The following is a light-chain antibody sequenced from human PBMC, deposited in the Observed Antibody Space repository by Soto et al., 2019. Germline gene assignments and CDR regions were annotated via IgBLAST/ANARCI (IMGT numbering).Light chain of an antibody. V-gene: IGKV1-9*01. CDR2: AAS. CDR1: QGISSF. Sequence: DIHLTHSPAFLSAPIGDRVTITCRASQGISSFLAWYQQKPGKAPKLLIYAASTLQSGVPSRFSGSGSGTDFTLTISCLQSEDFATYYCQQYYSYPVTFGQGTKVDI. J-gene: IGKJ1*01. CDR3: QQYYSYPVT.